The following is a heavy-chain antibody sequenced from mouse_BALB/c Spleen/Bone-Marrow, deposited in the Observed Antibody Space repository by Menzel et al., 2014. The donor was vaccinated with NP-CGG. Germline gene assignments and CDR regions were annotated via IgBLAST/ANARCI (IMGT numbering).Heavy chain of an antibody. V-gene: IGHV4-1*02. CDR1: GFDFSRYW. Sequence: EVHLVESGGGLVQPGGSLKLSCAASGFDFSRYWMSWVRQAPGKGLEWIGEINPDSRTINSSPSLKDKFIISRDNAKNTLYLRLNKVRSEDTALYYCARPDYYGYLNYWGQGTTLTVSS. J-gene: IGHJ2*01. CDR3: ARPDYYGYLNY. CDR2: INPDSRTI. D-gene: IGHD1-1*01.